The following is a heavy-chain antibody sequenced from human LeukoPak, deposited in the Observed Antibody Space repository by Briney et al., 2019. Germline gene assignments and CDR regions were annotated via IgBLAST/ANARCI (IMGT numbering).Heavy chain of an antibody. CDR3: IRTLIVAPAPSMVV. CDR1: GFTFSSYC. J-gene: IGHJ6*04. Sequence: GGSLRLSCAASGFTFSSYCMHWVRQAPGKGLEWVSRVNSDATRTTYGDSVEGRFTLSRDNAKNTLYLQMNSLRAEDTAIYYCIRTLIVAPAPSMVVWGKGPTAPVPP. D-gene: IGHD5-12*01. V-gene: IGHV3-74*01. CDR2: VNSDATRT.